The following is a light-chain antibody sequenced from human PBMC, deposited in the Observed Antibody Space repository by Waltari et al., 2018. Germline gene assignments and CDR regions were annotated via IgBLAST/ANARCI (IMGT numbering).Light chain of an antibody. Sequence: QSVLTQPPSASGTPGQRVAISCSGSGSKIGRKTVNWYQQFPGTAPKLLVYINNQRPSWVPDRFSGSKSGTSASLAISGLQSEDEADYYCAAWDDSLNTWVFGGGTKLTVL. CDR2: INN. V-gene: IGLV1-44*01. CDR1: GSKIGRKT. J-gene: IGLJ3*02. CDR3: AAWDDSLNTWV.